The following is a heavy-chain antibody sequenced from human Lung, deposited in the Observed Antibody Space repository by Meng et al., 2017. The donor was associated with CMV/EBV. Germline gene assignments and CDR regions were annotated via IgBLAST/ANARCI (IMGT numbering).Heavy chain of an antibody. CDR3: ARGYCSGGSCPVFDP. V-gene: IGHV1-8*01. CDR2: MNPNSVNT. J-gene: IGHJ5*02. CDR1: GYTFTSCD. Sequence: AGRKKPGASGKVSCKASGYTFTSCDINWVRQATGQGLEWMGWMNPNSVNTGYAQKFQGRVTMTRNTPISTAYMELSSLRSEDTAVYYCARGYCSGGSCPVFDPWGQGTLVTVSS. D-gene: IGHD2-15*01.